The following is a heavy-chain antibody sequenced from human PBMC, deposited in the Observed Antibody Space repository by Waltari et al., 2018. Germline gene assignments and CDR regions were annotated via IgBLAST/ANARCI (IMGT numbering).Heavy chain of an antibody. CDR1: GYSISSGYY. Sequence: QVQLQESGPGLVKPSETLSLTCAVSGYSISSGYYWGWIRQPPGKGLEWIGSSYHSGSTYYNPSLKSRVTISVDTSKNQFSLKLSSVTAADTAVYYCARDFYYDFWSGYYPDQYFQHWGQGTLVTVSS. V-gene: IGHV4-38-2*02. D-gene: IGHD3-3*01. CDR3: ARDFYYDFWSGYYPDQYFQH. CDR2: SYHSGST. J-gene: IGHJ1*01.